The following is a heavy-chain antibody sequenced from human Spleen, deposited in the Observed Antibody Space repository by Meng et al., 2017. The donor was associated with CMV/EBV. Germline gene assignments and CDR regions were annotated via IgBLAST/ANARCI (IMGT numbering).Heavy chain of an antibody. CDR1: GFTLSSYW. CDR2: ISSSSSFI. D-gene: IGHD5-24*01. J-gene: IGHJ4*02. V-gene: IGHV3-21*01. Sequence: GESLKISCAASGFTLSSYWMHWVRQGPGKGLEWVSSISSSSSFIYYADSVKGRFTISRDNAKNSLYLQMNSLRAEDTGVYYCVEGEDGYTPGDYWGQGALVTVSS. CDR3: VEGEDGYTPGDY.